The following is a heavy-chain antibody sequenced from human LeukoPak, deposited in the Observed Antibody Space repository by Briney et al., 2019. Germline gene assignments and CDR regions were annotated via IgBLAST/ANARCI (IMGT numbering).Heavy chain of an antibody. CDR2: IIPIFGTA. Sequence: ASVKVSCKASGGTFSSYAISWVRQAPGQGLEWMGGIIPIFGTANYAQKFQGRVTITADKSTSTAYMELSSLRSEDTAVYYCARANITIFGVVKNWFDPWGQGTLVTVSS. CDR1: GGTFSSYA. J-gene: IGHJ5*02. D-gene: IGHD3-3*01. CDR3: ARANITIFGVVKNWFDP. V-gene: IGHV1-69*06.